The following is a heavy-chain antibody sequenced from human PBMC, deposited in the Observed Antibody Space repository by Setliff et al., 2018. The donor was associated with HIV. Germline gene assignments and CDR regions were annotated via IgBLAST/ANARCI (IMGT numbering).Heavy chain of an antibody. CDR3: ARLTTTYYYDSSAYYHPV. V-gene: IGHV4-34*01. CDR2: INHSGST. D-gene: IGHD3-22*01. Sequence: SETLSLTCAVYGGSFSGYYWSWVRQPPGKGLEWIGEINHSGSTNYNPSLKSRVTISVDTSKNQFSLKLSSVTAADTAVFYCARLTTTYYYDSSAYYHPVWGQGALVTVS. J-gene: IGHJ4*02. CDR1: GGSFSGYY.